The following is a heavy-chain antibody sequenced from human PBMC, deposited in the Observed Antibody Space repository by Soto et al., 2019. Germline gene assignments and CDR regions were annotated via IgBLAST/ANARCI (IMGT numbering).Heavy chain of an antibody. D-gene: IGHD6-13*01. J-gene: IGHJ4*02. V-gene: IGHV3-23*01. Sequence: TGGSLRLSCAASGFTFISYAISWVRQPPGKGLEWVSAISGSGGSTYYAHSVKGRFTISRDNSKNTLYLQMNSLRAEDTAVYYCAKFRGAAADILYYFDYWGQGTLVTVSS. CDR1: GFTFISYA. CDR2: ISGSGGST. CDR3: AKFRGAAADILYYFDY.